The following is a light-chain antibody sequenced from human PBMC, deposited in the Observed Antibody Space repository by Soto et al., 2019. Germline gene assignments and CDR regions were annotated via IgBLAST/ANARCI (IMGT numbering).Light chain of an antibody. CDR2: DVR. Sequence: QSAVTQPASVSGSPGQSITISCTGTSSDVGGYNYVSWYQQHPDKAPKLLIFDVRSRPSGISNRFSGSKSGNTASLTISGLQAADGADYYCSSYTTSGALVFGGATKLTVL. J-gene: IGLJ3*02. V-gene: IGLV2-14*03. CDR3: SSYTTSGALV. CDR1: SSDVGGYNY.